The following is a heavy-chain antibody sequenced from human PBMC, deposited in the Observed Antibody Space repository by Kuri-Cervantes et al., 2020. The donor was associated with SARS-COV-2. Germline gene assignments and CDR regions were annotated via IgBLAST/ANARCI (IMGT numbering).Heavy chain of an antibody. CDR3: ARDNWNYGDAFDI. Sequence: GGSLRLSCAASGFTVSSNYMSWVRQAPGKGLEWVSVIYSGDNTEYADSVKGRFTISRDNSKNTMYLQMNSLRAEDTAVYYCARDNWNYGDAFDIWGQGTMVTVSS. D-gene: IGHD1-7*01. CDR2: IYSGDNT. V-gene: IGHV3-66*02. CDR1: GFTVSSNY. J-gene: IGHJ3*02.